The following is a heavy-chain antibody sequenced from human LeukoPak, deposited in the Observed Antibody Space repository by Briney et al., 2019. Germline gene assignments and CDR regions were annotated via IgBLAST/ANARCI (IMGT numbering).Heavy chain of an antibody. V-gene: IGHV4-59*01. CDR3: ARYGYSSSWYYFDY. J-gene: IGHJ4*02. CDR2: IYYSGST. CDR1: GGSISSYY. D-gene: IGHD6-13*01. Sequence: SETLSLTCTVSGGSISSYYWSWIRQPPGKRLEWIGYIYYSGSTNYNPSLKSRVTISVDTSKNQFSLKLSSVTAADTAVYYCARYGYSSSWYYFDYWGQGTLVTVSS.